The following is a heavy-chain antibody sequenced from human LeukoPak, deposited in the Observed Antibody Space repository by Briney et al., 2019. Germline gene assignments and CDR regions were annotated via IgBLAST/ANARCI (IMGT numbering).Heavy chain of an antibody. CDR3: ARDQGSANYYDSSGYYY. CDR1: GYTFTSYG. CDR2: ISAYNGNT. D-gene: IGHD3-22*01. Sequence: GASVKVSCKASGYTFTSYGISWVRQAPGQGLEWMGWISAYNGNTNYAQKLQGRVTMTTDTSTSTAYMELRSLRSDDTAVYYCARDQGSANYYDSSGYYYWGQGTLVTVSS. J-gene: IGHJ4*02. V-gene: IGHV1-18*01.